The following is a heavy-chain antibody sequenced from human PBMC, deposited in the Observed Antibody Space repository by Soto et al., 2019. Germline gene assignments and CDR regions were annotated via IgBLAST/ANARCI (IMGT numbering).Heavy chain of an antibody. CDR2: IYYSGST. J-gene: IGHJ5*02. D-gene: IGHD3-10*01. Sequence: QVQLQESGPGLVKPSETLSLNCTVSGGSISSYYWSWIRQPPGKGLEWIGYIYYSGSTNYNPSLKSRVTVSVDTFMNQFSLTMSSVIAAVTAVYYCARLLYGSGSWFDPWGQGTLVTVSS. CDR3: ARLLYGSGSWFDP. V-gene: IGHV4-59*08. CDR1: GGSISSYY.